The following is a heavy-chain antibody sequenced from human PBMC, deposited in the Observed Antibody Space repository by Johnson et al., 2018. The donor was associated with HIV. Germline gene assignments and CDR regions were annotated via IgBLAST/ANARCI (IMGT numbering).Heavy chain of an antibody. CDR3: AKVGATVVTPRGEAFDI. V-gene: IGHV3-30*18. Sequence: QVQLVESGGGVVRPGGSLRLACAASGFTFDDYGMNWVRQAPGKGLEWLAVISYDGSNKYYGDSVKGRFTLSRENSKNTLYLQMNSLRAEDTAVYYCAKVGATVVTPRGEAFDIWGQGAMVTVSS. CDR2: ISYDGSNK. CDR1: GFTFDDYG. J-gene: IGHJ3*02. D-gene: IGHD4-23*01.